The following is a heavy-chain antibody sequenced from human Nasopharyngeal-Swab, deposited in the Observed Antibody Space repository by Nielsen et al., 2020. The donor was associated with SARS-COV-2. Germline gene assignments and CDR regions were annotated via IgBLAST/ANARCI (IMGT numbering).Heavy chain of an antibody. CDR1: GFTFSSYS. Sequence: GGSLRLSCAASGFTFSSYSMNWIRQAPGKGLEWISYISSTTYTTYYVDSVKGRFTISRDNAKNSLELQMNSLRVEDTAVYYCGRGGKLGALDIWGQGTMVTVSS. CDR2: ISSTTYTT. CDR3: GRGGKLGALDI. J-gene: IGHJ3*02. D-gene: IGHD3-16*01. V-gene: IGHV3-48*04.